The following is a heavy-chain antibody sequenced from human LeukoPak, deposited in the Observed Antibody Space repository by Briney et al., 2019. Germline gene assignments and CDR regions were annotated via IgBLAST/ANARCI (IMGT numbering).Heavy chain of an antibody. J-gene: IGHJ3*02. Sequence: GGSLRLSCAASGFTFSRHWMRWARQAPRKGLEWVADIRPDGSETKYVESVKGRFTISRDNAKYSLFLQMNSLRVEDTAVYHCAKDSDWSFDIWGQGTMVTVSS. V-gene: IGHV3-7*01. CDR3: AKDSDWSFDI. CDR1: GFTFSRHW. CDR2: IRPDGSET. D-gene: IGHD3-9*01.